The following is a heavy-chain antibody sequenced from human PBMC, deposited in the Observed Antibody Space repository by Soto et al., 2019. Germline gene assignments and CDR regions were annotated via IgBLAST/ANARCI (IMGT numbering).Heavy chain of an antibody. CDR1: GFSFSSSA. V-gene: IGHV3-23*01. J-gene: IGHJ5*02. Sequence: EVILLESGGHLVAPGESLRFSCVASGFSFSSSALTWVRQAPGKGLEWVADISGQGGTTYYADSVKGRFIISRDNSKNTLSLQMTSLRVEDTAVYYCAKENDYSIIESNWFDAWGPGTLVSVSS. CDR2: ISGQGGTT. D-gene: IGHD4-4*01. CDR3: AKENDYSIIESNWFDA.